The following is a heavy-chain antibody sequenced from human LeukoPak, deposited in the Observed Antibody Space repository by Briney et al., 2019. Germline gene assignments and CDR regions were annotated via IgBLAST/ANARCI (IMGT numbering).Heavy chain of an antibody. CDR3: ASVSGYYGWFDP. D-gene: IGHD3-22*01. CDR2: IYYSGST. V-gene: IGHV4-59*01. Sequence: KPSATLSLTCTVSGGSISSYYWSWIRQPPGKGQEWIGYIYYSGSTNYNPSLKSRVTISVDTSKNHFSLKLSSVTAADTAVYYCASVSGYYGWFDPWGQGTLVTVSS. CDR1: GGSISSYY. J-gene: IGHJ5*02.